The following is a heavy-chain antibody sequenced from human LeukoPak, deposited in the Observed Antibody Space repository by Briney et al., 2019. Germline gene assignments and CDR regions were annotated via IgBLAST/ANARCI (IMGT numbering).Heavy chain of an antibody. CDR1: GGSISSGGYY. CDR2: IYYSGST. CDR3: AMRALYSYTYYFDY. Sequence: SQTLSLTCTVSGGSISSGGYYWSWIRQHPGKGLEWIGYIYYSGSTYYNPSLKSRVTISVDTSKNQFSLKLCSVTAADTAVYYCAMRALYSYTYYFDYWGQGTLVTVSS. J-gene: IGHJ4*02. V-gene: IGHV4-31*03. D-gene: IGHD5-18*01.